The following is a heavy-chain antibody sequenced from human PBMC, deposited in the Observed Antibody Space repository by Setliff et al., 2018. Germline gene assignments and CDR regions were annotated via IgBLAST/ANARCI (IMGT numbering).Heavy chain of an antibody. J-gene: IGHJ4*02. CDR2: ISPGNGNT. CDR3: ARIGFGYYSTSGAWYFDN. Sequence: ASVKVSCKASGYSFSSYTIHWARQAPGQGLEWMGWISPGNGNTAYSQKIQDRVTITRDTSASTAYMELSSLRSEDTAVYYCARIGFGYYSTSGAWYFDNWGQGTLVTVSS. D-gene: IGHD2-8*01. CDR1: GYSFSSYT. V-gene: IGHV1-3*01.